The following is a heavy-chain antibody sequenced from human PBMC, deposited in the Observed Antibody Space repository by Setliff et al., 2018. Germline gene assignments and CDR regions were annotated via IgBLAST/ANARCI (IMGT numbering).Heavy chain of an antibody. Sequence: GGSLRLSCAASGFTFSAYSMNWVRQAPGKGLEWVASTSSTGRYRFYADSVKGRFTVSKDNAKNSVYLDMSGLRADDTAVYYCSRDVYDFRTGQADPWGQGTLVTVSS. CDR2: TSSTGRYR. D-gene: IGHD3-3*01. CDR3: SRDVYDFRTGQADP. V-gene: IGHV3-21*01. J-gene: IGHJ5*02. CDR1: GFTFSAYS.